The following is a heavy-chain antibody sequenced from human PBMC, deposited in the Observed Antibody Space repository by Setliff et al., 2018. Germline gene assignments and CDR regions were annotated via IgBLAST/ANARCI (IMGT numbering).Heavy chain of an antibody. J-gene: IGHJ4*02. D-gene: IGHD6-13*01. V-gene: IGHV4-59*08. CDR3: ARSTYGGAAAAYYFDY. CDR1: GGSFSTYY. CDR2: IYYSGST. Sequence: SETLSLTCAVYGGSFSTYYWIWIRQPPGKGLEWIGYIYYSGSTYYNPSLKSRVTISVDTSKNQFSLKLSSVTAADTAVYYCARSTYGGAAAAYYFDYWGQGTLVTVSS.